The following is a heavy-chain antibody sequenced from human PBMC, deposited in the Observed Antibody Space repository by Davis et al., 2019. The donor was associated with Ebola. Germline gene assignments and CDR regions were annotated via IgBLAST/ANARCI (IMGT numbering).Heavy chain of an antibody. V-gene: IGHV1-69*13. CDR2: IIPIFGTA. J-gene: IGHJ5*02. CDR1: GYTFTSYD. D-gene: IGHD3-10*01. Sequence: AASVKVSCKASGYTFTSYDINWVRQAPGQGLEWMGRIIPIFGTANYAQKFQGRVTITADESTSTAYMELSSLRSEDTAVYYCARDGVQGFDPWGQGTLVTVSS. CDR3: ARDGVQGFDP.